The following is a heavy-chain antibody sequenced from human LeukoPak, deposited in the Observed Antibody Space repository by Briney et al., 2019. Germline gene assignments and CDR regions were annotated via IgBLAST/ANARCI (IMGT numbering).Heavy chain of an antibody. J-gene: IGHJ4*02. V-gene: IGHV4-59*01. CDR2: IYYSGST. Sequence: PSETLSLTCTVSGGSISSYYWSWIRQPPGKGLEWIGYIYYSGSTNYNPSLKSRVTISVDTSKNQFSLKLSSVTAADTAVYYCARGADYQLLPPLAFDYWGQGTLVTVSS. CDR1: GGSISSYY. CDR3: ARGADYQLLPPLAFDY. D-gene: IGHD2-2*01.